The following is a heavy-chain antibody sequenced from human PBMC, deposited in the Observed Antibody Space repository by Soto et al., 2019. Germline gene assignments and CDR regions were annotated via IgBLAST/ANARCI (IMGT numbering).Heavy chain of an antibody. V-gene: IGHV3-53*01. CDR1: GFTVSSNY. J-gene: IGHJ6*02. CDR2: IYSGGST. D-gene: IGHD3-22*01. CDR3: ARVGYYVRYYYGMDV. Sequence: EVQLGESGGGLIQPGGSLRLSCAASGFTVSSNYMSWVRQAPGKGLEWVSVIYSGGSTYYADAVNGRFTISRDNSKNTVYLQMNSLRAEDTAVYYCARVGYYVRYYYGMDVWGRGTTVTVSS.